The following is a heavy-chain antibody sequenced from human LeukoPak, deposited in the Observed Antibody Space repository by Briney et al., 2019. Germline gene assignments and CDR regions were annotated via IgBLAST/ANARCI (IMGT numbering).Heavy chain of an antibody. CDR2: INHSGST. J-gene: IGHJ6*02. D-gene: IGHD2-2*01. CDR3: ATLRDIVVVPAESMDV. V-gene: IGHV4-39*07. CDR1: GGSIRSSYYY. Sequence: PSETLSLTCTVSGGSIRSSYYYWGWIRQPPGKGLEWIGEINHSGSTNYNPSLKSRVTISVDTSKNQFSLKLSSVTAADTAVYYCATLRDIVVVPAESMDVWGQGTTVTVSS.